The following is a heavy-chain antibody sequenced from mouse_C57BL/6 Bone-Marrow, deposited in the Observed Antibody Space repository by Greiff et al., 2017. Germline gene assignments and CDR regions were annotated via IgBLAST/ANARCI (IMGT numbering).Heavy chain of an antibody. Sequence: DVMLVESVGGLVKPGGSLKLSCAASGFTFSDSGMHLVRQAPEKGLEWVAYISSGSSTIYYADTVKGRFTISRDNAKNTLFLQMTSLRSADTAMYYCARDLRFAYWGQGTLVTVSA. CDR1: GFTFSDSG. CDR3: ARDLRFAY. J-gene: IGHJ3*01. V-gene: IGHV5-17*01. CDR2: ISSGSSTI.